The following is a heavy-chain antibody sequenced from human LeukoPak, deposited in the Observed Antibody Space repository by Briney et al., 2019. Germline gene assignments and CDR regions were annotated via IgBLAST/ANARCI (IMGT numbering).Heavy chain of an antibody. CDR3: ARVTSTRVLQLWLKDFDY. V-gene: IGHV1-8*01. CDR1: GYTFTSYD. D-gene: IGHD5-18*01. J-gene: IGHJ4*02. Sequence: GASVKVSCKASGYTFTSYDINWVRQATGQGLEWMGWMNPNSGNTGYAQKFQGRVTMTRNTSISTAYMELSSLRSEDTAVYYCARVTSTRVLQLWLKDFDYWGQGTLVTVSS. CDR2: MNPNSGNT.